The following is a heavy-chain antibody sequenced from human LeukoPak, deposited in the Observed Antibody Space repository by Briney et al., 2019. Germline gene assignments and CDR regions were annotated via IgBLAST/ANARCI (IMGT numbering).Heavy chain of an antibody. CDR1: GFTFSDYY. Sequence: PGGSLRLSCAASGFTFSDYYMCWIRQAPGKGLEWVSYISSSGSTIYYADSVKGRFTISRDSAKNSLYLQMNSLRAEDTAVYYCARGLRSGFLFYGMDVWGQGTTVTVSS. CDR2: ISSSGSTI. V-gene: IGHV3-11*01. J-gene: IGHJ6*02. CDR3: ARGLRSGFLFYGMDV. D-gene: IGHD6-19*01.